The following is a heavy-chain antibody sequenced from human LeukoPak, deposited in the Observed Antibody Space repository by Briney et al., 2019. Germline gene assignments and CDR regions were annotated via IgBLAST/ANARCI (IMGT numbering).Heavy chain of an antibody. Sequence: SETLSLTCTASGGSISSSSYYWGWLRQPPGKGLEWIGSIYYSGSTYYNPSLKRRVTISVDTYKNQYALKLSSVPAADTAVYYCARLKSGSDYWGQGTMVTVSS. CDR3: ARLKSGSDY. CDR2: IYYSGST. V-gene: IGHV4-39*01. CDR1: GGSISSSSYY. D-gene: IGHD3-22*01. J-gene: IGHJ4*02.